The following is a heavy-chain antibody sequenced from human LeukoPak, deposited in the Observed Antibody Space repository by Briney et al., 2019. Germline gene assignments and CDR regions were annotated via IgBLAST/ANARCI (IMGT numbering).Heavy chain of an antibody. CDR1: GYTFTSYD. Sequence: GASVKVSCKASGYTFTSYDINWVRQATGQGLEWMGWMNPNSGNTGYAQKFQGRVTMTRNTSISTAYMELSSLRSEDTAVYYCVRGNSGVPAAIRFVWHAPGNWFDPWGQGTLVTVSS. CDR3: VRGNSGVPAAIRFVWHAPGNWFDP. CDR2: MNPNSGNT. V-gene: IGHV1-8*01. J-gene: IGHJ5*02. D-gene: IGHD2-2*02.